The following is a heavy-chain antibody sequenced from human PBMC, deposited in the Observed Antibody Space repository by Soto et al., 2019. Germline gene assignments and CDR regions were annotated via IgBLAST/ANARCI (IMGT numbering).Heavy chain of an antibody. CDR1: GFTFSSYG. V-gene: IGHV3-30*18. CDR2: ISYDGSNK. J-gene: IGHJ4*02. CDR3: AKERYSSSSPDFDY. Sequence: QVQVVESGGGVVQPGRSLRLSCAASGFTFSSYGMHWVRQAPGKGLEWVAVISYDGSNKYYADSVKGRFTISRDNSKNTLYLQMNSLRAEDTAVYYCAKERYSSSSPDFDYWGQGTLVTVSS. D-gene: IGHD6-6*01.